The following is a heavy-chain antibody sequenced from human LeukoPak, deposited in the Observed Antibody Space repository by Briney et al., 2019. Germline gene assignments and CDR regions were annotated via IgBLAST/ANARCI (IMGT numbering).Heavy chain of an antibody. Sequence: EASVKVSCKASGYTFTGYYIHWVRQAPGHGLEWMGWINPNSGGTNYAQKFQGRVTMTTDTSISTAYMELSRLRSDDTAVYYCAREGGSFWGDAFDLWGQGTMVTVPS. J-gene: IGHJ3*01. V-gene: IGHV1-2*02. CDR1: GYTFTGYY. D-gene: IGHD1-26*01. CDR2: INPNSGGT. CDR3: AREGGSFWGDAFDL.